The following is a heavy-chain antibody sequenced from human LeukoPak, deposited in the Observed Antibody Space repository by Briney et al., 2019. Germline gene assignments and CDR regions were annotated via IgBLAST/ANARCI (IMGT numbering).Heavy chain of an antibody. CDR2: INHSGST. CDR1: GGSFSGYC. CDR3: ARGRLSPLHVYYYYGMDV. V-gene: IGHV4-34*01. Sequence: SETLSLTCAVYGGSFSGYCWSWIRQPPGKGLEWIGEINHSGSTNYNPSLKSRVTISVDTSKNQFSLKLSSVTAADTAVYYCARGRLSPLHVYYYYGMDVWGQGTTVTVSS. D-gene: IGHD2/OR15-2a*01. J-gene: IGHJ6*02.